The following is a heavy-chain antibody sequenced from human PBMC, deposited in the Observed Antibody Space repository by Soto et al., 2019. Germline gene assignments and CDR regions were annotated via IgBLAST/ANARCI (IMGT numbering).Heavy chain of an antibody. V-gene: IGHV5-51*01. D-gene: IGHD3-10*01. CDR2: IYPDDSDT. Sequence: GDSLRISCKGSGYTFTNYLIGWVRQMPGKGLEWMGFIYPDDSDTRYSPSFRGQVTISADKSISTAYLQWSSLKASDTAMYYCARLDREFYYYYGMDVWGQGTTVTVSS. CDR1: GYTFTNYL. CDR3: ARLDREFYYYYGMDV. J-gene: IGHJ6*02.